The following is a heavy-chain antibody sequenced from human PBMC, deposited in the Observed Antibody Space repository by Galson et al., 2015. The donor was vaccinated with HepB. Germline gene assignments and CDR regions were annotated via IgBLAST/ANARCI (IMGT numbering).Heavy chain of an antibody. CDR1: GFTFSNNA. D-gene: IGHD3-22*01. CDR3: AKDFADYTFGYDV. J-gene: IGHJ4*02. Sequence: SLRLSCAGSGFTFSNNAMSWVRQAPGKGLEWVSSISGSGGSTHFADSVKGRFTISRDNSEDTLYLQLDSPRVEDTAVYYCAKDFADYTFGYDVWGQGTRVTVSS. V-gene: IGHV3-23*01. CDR2: ISGSGGST.